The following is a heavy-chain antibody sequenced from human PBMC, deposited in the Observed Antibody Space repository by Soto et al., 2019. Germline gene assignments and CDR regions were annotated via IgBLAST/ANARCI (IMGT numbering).Heavy chain of an antibody. CDR2: ISSSGSTA. CDR3: TRAAWFPYFLFY. D-gene: IGHD3-10*01. V-gene: IGHV3-48*03. CDR1: GFTFSSFE. J-gene: IGHJ4*02. Sequence: GGSLRLSCAASGFTFSSFELNWVRQAPGKGLEWISYISSSGSTAYYASSVEGRFTISRDNANNSVYLQMDSLRAEDTALYYCTRAAWFPYFLFYWAPVALFPVSS.